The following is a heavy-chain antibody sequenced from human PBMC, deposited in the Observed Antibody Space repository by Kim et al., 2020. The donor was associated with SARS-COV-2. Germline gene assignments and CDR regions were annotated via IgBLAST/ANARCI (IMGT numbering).Heavy chain of an antibody. V-gene: IGHV3-53*01. J-gene: IGHJ4*02. CDR2: IYSGGST. CDR3: ARVGGGGSRPDFDY. Sequence: GGSLRLSCAASGFTVSSNYMSWVRQAPGKGLEWVSVIYSGGSTYYADSVKGRFTISRDNSKNTLYLQMNSLRAEDTAVYYCARVGGGGSRPDFDYWGQGTLVTVSS. CDR1: GFTVSSNY. D-gene: IGHD2-15*01.